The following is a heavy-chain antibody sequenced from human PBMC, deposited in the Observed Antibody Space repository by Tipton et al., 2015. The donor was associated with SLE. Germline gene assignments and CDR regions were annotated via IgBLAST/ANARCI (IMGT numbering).Heavy chain of an antibody. V-gene: IGHV3-23*01. Sequence: SLRLSCAASGFTFSNYAMSWVRQAPGKGLEWVSAISGSGSSTYYADSVKGRFTISRDNSKNTVYLQMNSLRVEDTAVYYCAKGGVMWVTSPWFDLWGQVTLVTGST. J-gene: IGHJ5*02. CDR1: GFTFSNYA. CDR2: ISGSGSST. D-gene: IGHD3-16*01. CDR3: AKGGVMWVTSPWFDL.